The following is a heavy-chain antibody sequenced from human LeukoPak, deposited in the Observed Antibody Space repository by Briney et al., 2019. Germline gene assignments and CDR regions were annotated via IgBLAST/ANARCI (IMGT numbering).Heavy chain of an antibody. CDR2: INPNSGGT. J-gene: IGHJ4*02. Sequence: ASVKVSCKASGYTFTGYYMHWVRQAPGQGLEWMGWINPNSGGTNYAQKFQGRVIMTRDTSTNTAYMELSGLRSDDTAVYFCARGSYGYDWGQGTLVTVSS. V-gene: IGHV1-2*02. CDR1: GYTFTGYY. D-gene: IGHD1-26*01. CDR3: ARGSYGYD.